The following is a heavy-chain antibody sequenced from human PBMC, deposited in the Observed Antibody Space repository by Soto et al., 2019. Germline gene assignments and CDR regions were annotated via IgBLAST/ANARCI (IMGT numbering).Heavy chain of an antibody. D-gene: IGHD2-8*01. Sequence: SLSETVDGGTIMVHGGSWISKKQGKGLRGIGEINHSGSTNYNQSLKSRVTISVDTSKNQFSLKLSSVTAADTAVYYGARGPRGYCTNGVCPYYYYYGMDVWGQGT. V-gene: IGHV4-34*01. CDR1: GGTIMVHG. CDR3: ARGPRGYCTNGVCPYYYYYGMDV. CDR2: INHSGST. J-gene: IGHJ6*01.